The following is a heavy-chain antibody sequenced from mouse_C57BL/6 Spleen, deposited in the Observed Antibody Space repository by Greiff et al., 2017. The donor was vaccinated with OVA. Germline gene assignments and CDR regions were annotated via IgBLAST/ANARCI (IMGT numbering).Heavy chain of an antibody. V-gene: IGHV8-8*01. Sequence: QVTLKECGPGILQPSQTLSLTCSFSGFSLSTFGMGVGWIRQPSGKGLEWLAHIWWDDDKYYNPALKSRLTISKDTSKNQVFLKIANVDTADTATYYCARISLSYYGSSPSYWYFDVWGTGTTVTVSS. D-gene: IGHD1-1*01. CDR2: IWWDDDK. J-gene: IGHJ1*03. CDR1: GFSLSTFGMG. CDR3: ARISLSYYGSSPSYWYFDV.